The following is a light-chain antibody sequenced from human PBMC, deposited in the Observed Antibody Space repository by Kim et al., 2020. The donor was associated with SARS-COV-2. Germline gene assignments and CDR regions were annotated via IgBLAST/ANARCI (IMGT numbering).Light chain of an antibody. V-gene: IGKV3-20*01. Sequence: SPGERATLSCRASQSVYSRYLAWYQQKPGQAPRLLIYGASSRATGIPDRFSGSGSGTDFTLTISRLEPEDFAVYYCQQYGSSPRTFGQGTKVEIK. CDR3: QQYGSSPRT. CDR2: GAS. CDR1: QSVYSRY. J-gene: IGKJ1*01.